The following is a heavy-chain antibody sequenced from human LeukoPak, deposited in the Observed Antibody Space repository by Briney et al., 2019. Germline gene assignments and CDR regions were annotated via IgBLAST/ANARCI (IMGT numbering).Heavy chain of an antibody. CDR2: IYHSGST. CDR1: GYSISSGYY. CDR3: ARQGRAVAIIYWFDP. V-gene: IGHV4-38-2*01. J-gene: IGHJ5*02. D-gene: IGHD2-2*02. Sequence: PSETLSLTCAVSGYSISSGYYWGWIRQPPGKGLEWIGSIYHSGSTYYNPSLKSRVTISVDTSKNQFSLKLSSVTAADTAVYYCARQGRAVAIIYWFDPWGQGTLVTVSS.